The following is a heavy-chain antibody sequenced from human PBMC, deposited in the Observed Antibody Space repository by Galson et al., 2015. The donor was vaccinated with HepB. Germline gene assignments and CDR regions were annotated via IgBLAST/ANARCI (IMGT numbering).Heavy chain of an antibody. V-gene: IGHV1-18*01. CDR3: ARGFEYFDY. Sequence: SVKVSCKASGYTFTSYGINWVRQAPGHGLEWMGWSSTNIGNTDLAQKFQARVTLTTDTSTSTAYMELKSLRSDDTAIYYCARGFEYFDYWGQGTLVTVSS. J-gene: IGHJ4*02. CDR2: SSTNIGNT. CDR1: GYTFTSYG.